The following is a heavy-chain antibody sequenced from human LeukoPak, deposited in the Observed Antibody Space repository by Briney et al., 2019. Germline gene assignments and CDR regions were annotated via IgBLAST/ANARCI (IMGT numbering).Heavy chain of an antibody. Sequence: GALVKVSCKASGYTFTSYGISWVRQAPGQGLEWMGWISAYNGNTNYAQKLQGRVTMTTDTSTSTAYMELRSLRSDDTAVYYCARGFSPHSVTPFDYWGQGTLVTVSS. J-gene: IGHJ4*02. V-gene: IGHV1-18*01. CDR2: ISAYNGNT. D-gene: IGHD4-11*01. CDR1: GYTFTSYG. CDR3: ARGFSPHSVTPFDY.